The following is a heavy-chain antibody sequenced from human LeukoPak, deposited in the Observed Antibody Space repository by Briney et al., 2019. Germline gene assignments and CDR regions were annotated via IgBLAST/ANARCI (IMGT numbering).Heavy chain of an antibody. J-gene: IGHJ4*02. CDR3: ARDPSLGGHVDY. V-gene: IGHV3-33*01. Sequence: GGSLRLSCAASGFTFSSYGMHWVRQAPGKGLEWVAVIWYDGSDKYYADSVKGRFTISRDNSKNTLYLQMNSLRAEDTAVYYCARDPSLGGHVDYWGQGTLVTVSS. D-gene: IGHD3-16*01. CDR2: IWYDGSDK. CDR1: GFTFSSYG.